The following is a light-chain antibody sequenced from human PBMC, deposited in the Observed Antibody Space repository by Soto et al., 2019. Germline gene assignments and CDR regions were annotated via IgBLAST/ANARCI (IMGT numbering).Light chain of an antibody. Sequence: DIVLTQSPGTLSLSPGERATLSCRASQSIXSSYRAWYQQKPGQAPRLLTYPTSSMATGIPDRFSGSGSQTDFTLTISRLEPEYFAVYYCQQYGTSPRTFGQGTKVDIK. CDR2: PTS. V-gene: IGKV3-20*01. CDR1: QSIXSSY. J-gene: IGKJ1*01. CDR3: QQYGTSPRT.